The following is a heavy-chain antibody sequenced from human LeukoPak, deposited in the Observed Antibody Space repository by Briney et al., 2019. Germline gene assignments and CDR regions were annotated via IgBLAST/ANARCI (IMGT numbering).Heavy chain of an antibody. Sequence: ASVKVSCKASGYTFTGYYMHWVRQAPGQGLEWMGWINPNSGGTNYAQKFQGWVTMTRDTSISTAYMELSRLRSDDTAVYYCARDDGDYAGNYYYGMDVWGQGTTVTVSS. CDR3: ARDDGDYAGNYYYGMDV. V-gene: IGHV1-2*04. CDR1: GYTFTGYY. CDR2: INPNSGGT. D-gene: IGHD4-17*01. J-gene: IGHJ6*02.